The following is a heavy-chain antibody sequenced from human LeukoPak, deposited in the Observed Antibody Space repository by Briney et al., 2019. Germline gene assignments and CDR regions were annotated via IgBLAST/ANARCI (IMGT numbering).Heavy chain of an antibody. J-gene: IGHJ4*02. CDR2: IKQDGSEA. D-gene: IGHD6-19*01. V-gene: IGHV3-7*01. CDR1: GFTFINYW. Sequence: GGSLRLSCAASGFTFINYWMGWVRQAPGKGLEWVANIKQDGSEAYYVDSVKGRFTISRDNAKSSLFLHMNSLRAEDTAVYYCARWGYTNGWYYFENWGQGTLVTVSS. CDR3: ARWGYTNGWYYFEN.